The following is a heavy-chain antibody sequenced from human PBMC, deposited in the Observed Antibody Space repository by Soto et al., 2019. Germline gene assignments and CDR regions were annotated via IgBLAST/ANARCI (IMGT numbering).Heavy chain of an antibody. D-gene: IGHD5-12*01. J-gene: IGHJ4*02. CDR3: IRDHTGSDDY. V-gene: IGHV3-74*01. CDR2: ISPDMSTT. Sequence: GGSLRLSCVDSGLTFSGYWRHWVRQGPGKGLVWVSRISPDMSTTTYADSVKGRFTISRDNAKSTLYLQMNSLRTEDTAVYYCIRDHTGSDDYWGQGTLVTVSS. CDR1: GLTFSGYW.